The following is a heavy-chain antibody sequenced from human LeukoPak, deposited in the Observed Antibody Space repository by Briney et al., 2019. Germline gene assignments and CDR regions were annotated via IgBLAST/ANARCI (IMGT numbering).Heavy chain of an antibody. J-gene: IGHJ4*02. CDR3: ARLGYYYDSSGYYPPFDY. CDR2: ISAYNGNT. CDR1: GYTFTSYG. V-gene: IGHV1-18*01. D-gene: IGHD3-22*01. Sequence: ASVKVSCKASGYTFTSYGISWVRQAPGQGLEWMGWISAYNGNTNYAQKVQGRVTMTTDTSTSIAYMELRSLRSDDTAAYYCARLGYYYDSSGYYPPFDYWGQGTLVTVSS.